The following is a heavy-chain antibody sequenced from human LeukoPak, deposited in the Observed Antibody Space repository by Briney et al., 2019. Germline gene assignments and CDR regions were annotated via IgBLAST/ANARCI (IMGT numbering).Heavy chain of an antibody. CDR3: ARVGLERRLDY. CDR2: IYYSGST. D-gene: IGHD1-1*01. V-gene: IGHV4-59*08. CDR1: GGSISSYY. J-gene: IGHJ4*02. Sequence: SETLSLTCTVSGGSISSYYWSWIRQPPGKGLEWIGYIYYSGSTNYNPSLKSRVTISVDTSKNQFSLKLSSVTAADTAVYYCARVGLERRLDYWGQGTLVTVSS.